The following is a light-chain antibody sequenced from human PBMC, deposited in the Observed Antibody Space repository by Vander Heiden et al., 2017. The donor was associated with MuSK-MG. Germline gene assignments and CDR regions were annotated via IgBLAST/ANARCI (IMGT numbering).Light chain of an antibody. CDR3: QQYYRTPRT. Sequence: VMTQSPDSLAMSLGERATINCKSSQSVLYSSNNKNYLAWYQQKPGQPPKLLIYWASTRESGVPDRFSGSGSGTDFTLTISSLQAEDVAVYYCQQYYRTPRTFGQGTKVEIK. V-gene: IGKV4-1*01. CDR2: WAS. CDR1: QSVLYSSNNKNY. J-gene: IGKJ1*01.